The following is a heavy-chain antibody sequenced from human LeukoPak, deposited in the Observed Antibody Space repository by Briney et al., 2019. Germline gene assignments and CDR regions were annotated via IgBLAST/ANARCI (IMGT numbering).Heavy chain of an antibody. CDR2: LSDIGGST. CDR1: GITLSNYS. J-gene: IGHJ4*02. V-gene: IGHV3-23*01. D-gene: IGHD3-16*01. Sequence: PGGSLRLSCVVSGITLSNYSMSWGRQAPGKGREWVAGLSDIGGSTHYGDSVKGRFTMYGDNPRTRVYLQMNRLRDEDTAVYFCAKRGIVIRSLFVVGYHKAASYFDSWGQGALVTVSS. CDR3: AKRGIVIRSLFVVGYHKAASYFDS.